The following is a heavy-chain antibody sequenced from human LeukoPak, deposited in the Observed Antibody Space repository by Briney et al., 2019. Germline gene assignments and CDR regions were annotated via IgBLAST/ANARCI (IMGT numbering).Heavy chain of an antibody. D-gene: IGHD2-2*01. J-gene: IGHJ5*02. CDR2: ISAYNGNT. CDR1: GYTFTSYG. CDR3: ARDCSSTSCSPPGWFDP. V-gene: IGHV1-18*01. Sequence: ASVKVSCKASGYTFTSYGISWVRQAPGQGLEWMGWISAYNGNTNYAQKLQGRVTMTTDTSTSTAYMELSSRRSEDTAVYYCARDCSSTSCSPPGWFDPWGQGTLVTVSS.